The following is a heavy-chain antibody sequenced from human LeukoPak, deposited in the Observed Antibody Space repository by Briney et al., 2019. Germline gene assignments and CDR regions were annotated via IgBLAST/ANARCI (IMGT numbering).Heavy chain of an antibody. D-gene: IGHD2-8*01. CDR1: GFTFTTYW. J-gene: IGHJ4*02. CDR2: IKQDGSEA. Sequence: PGGSLRLSCAASGFTFTTYWMAWVRQAPGKGLEWVANIKQDGSEAVYADSVRGRFTISRDNAKNSLYLQMNSPRVEDTAVYYCSNGIYDRSYWGQGTLVTVSS. CDR3: SNGIYDRSY. V-gene: IGHV3-7*01.